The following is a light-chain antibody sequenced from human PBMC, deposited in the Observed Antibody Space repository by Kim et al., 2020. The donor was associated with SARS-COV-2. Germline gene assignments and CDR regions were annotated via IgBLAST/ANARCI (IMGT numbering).Light chain of an antibody. Sequence: QSALTQPPSASGSPGQSVTISCTGSSSDVGAYENVSWYQQHPGKAPKLMISQVSKRSSGVPDRFSGFKSGNTASLTVSGLQAEDEADYYCCSYARTSYVFGTGTQVTVL. CDR3: CSYARTSYV. CDR1: SSDVGAYEN. V-gene: IGLV2-8*01. CDR2: QVS. J-gene: IGLJ1*01.